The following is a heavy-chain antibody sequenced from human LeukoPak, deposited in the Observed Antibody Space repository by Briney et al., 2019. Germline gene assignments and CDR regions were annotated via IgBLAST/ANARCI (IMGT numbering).Heavy chain of an antibody. Sequence: SQTLSLTCDISGDSVSSKSVAWNWIRQSPSRGLEWLGRTYNRSKWYNDYALSVKSRITINADTSKNQFSLQLNSVTPEDTAVYYCAGSRWNYDNYFDPWGQGILVTVSS. J-gene: IGHJ5*02. CDR2: TYNRSKWYN. CDR3: AGSRWNYDNYFDP. D-gene: IGHD1-7*01. CDR1: GDSVSSKSVA. V-gene: IGHV6-1*01.